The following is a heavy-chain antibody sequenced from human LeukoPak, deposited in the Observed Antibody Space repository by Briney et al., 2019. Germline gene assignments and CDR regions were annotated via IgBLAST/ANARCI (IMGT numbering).Heavy chain of an antibody. Sequence: SETLSLSCAVYGGSISGYYWSWIRQPPGKGLEWIGEINHSGSPNYNPSLKSRVTISVDTSKNQFSLKLSSVTAADTAVYYCARGRSLLWFGHIDYWGQGTLVTVSS. D-gene: IGHD3-10*01. CDR3: ARGRSLLWFGHIDY. CDR1: GGSISGYY. V-gene: IGHV4-34*01. CDR2: INHSGSP. J-gene: IGHJ4*02.